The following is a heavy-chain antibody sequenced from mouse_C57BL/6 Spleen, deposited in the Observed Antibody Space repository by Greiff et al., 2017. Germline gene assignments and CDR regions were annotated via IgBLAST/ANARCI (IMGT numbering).Heavy chain of an antibody. J-gene: IGHJ4*01. V-gene: IGHV1-55*01. Sequence: QVQLQQPGAELVKPGASVKMSCKASGYTFTSYWITWVKQRPGQGLEWIGDIYPGSGSTNYNEKFKSKATLTVDTSSSTAYMQLSSLTSEDSAVYYCARSESNYDYAMDYWGQGTSVTVSS. CDR3: ARSESNYDYAMDY. D-gene: IGHD2-5*01. CDR2: IYPGSGST. CDR1: GYTFTSYW.